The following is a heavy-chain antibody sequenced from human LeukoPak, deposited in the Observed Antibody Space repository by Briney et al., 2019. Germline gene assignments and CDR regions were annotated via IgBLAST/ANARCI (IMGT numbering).Heavy chain of an antibody. Sequence: PGGSLRLSCAASGFTFSDYYMSWVRQAPGKGLEWVANIEQDGSEKYYVDSVKGRFTISRDNAKNSLYLQMNSLRAEDTAVYYCARVGGQWLPSRGAYYYYGMDVWGQGTTVTVSS. CDR3: ARVGGQWLPSRGAYYYYGMDV. CDR2: IEQDGSEK. J-gene: IGHJ6*02. V-gene: IGHV3-7*01. CDR1: GFTFSDYY. D-gene: IGHD6-19*01.